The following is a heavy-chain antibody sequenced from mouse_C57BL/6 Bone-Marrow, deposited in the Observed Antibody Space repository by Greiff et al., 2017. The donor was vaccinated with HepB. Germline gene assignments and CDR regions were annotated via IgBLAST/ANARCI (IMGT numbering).Heavy chain of an antibody. V-gene: IGHV5-9-1*02. CDR3: TKVLAAFDV. Sequence: EVQVVESGEGLVKPGGSLKLSCAASGFTFSSYAMSWVRQTPEKRLEWVAYISSGGDYIYYADTVKGRFTISRDNARNTLYLQMSRLKSEDTAMYYCTKVLAAFDVWGTGTTVTVSS. J-gene: IGHJ1*03. D-gene: IGHD1-3*01. CDR2: ISSGGDYI. CDR1: GFTFSSYA.